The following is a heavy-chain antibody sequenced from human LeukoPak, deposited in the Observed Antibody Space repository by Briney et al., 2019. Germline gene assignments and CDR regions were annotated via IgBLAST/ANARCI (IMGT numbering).Heavy chain of an antibody. V-gene: IGHV3-21*01. D-gene: IGHD2-15*01. J-gene: IGHJ3*02. Sequence: GGSLRLSCAASGFTFSSYSMNWVRQAPGKGLEWVSSISSSSSYIYYADSVKGRFTISRDNAKNSLYLQMNSLRAEDTAVYYCARVGTIWDCSGGSCYPDAFDIWGQGTMVTVSS. CDR3: ARVGTIWDCSGGSCYPDAFDI. CDR1: GFTFSSYS. CDR2: ISSSSSYI.